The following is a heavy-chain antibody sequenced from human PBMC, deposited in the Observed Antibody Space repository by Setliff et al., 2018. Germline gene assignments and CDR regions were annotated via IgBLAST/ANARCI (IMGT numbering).Heavy chain of an antibody. CDR2: IHYSGST. D-gene: IGHD2-21*01. CDR1: GGSISTFY. V-gene: IGHV4-59*01. CDR3: ARFLDPRDGYQNSPGFDF. Sequence: SETLSLTCTVSGGSISTFYWSWIRQSPEKGLEWIAYIHYSGSTNQNPSLKSRVTISLDTPKNQFSLKLSYMAAADTAVYYCARFLDPRDGYQNSPGFDFWGQGALVTVSS. J-gene: IGHJ4*02.